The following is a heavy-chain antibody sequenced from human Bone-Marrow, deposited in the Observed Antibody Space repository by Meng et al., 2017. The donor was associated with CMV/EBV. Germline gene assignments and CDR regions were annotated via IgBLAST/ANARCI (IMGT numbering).Heavy chain of an antibody. CDR3: ASSGYSGYDWYFDY. V-gene: IGHV4-59*01. D-gene: IGHD5-12*01. CDR2: IYYSGST. Sequence: SETLSLTCTVSGGSISSYYWSWIRQPPGKGLEWIGYIYYSGSTNYNPSLKSRVTISVDTSKNQFSLKLSSVTAADTAVYYCASSGYSGYDWYFDYCGQGNLVTVSS. CDR1: GGSISSYY. J-gene: IGHJ4*02.